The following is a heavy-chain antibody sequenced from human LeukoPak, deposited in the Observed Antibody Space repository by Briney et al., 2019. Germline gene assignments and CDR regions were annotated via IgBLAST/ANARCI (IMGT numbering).Heavy chain of an antibody. V-gene: IGHV4-34*01. CDR3: ARVHGHNLGTLDY. CDR1: GGSFSGDY. D-gene: IGHD5-24*01. J-gene: IGHJ4*02. CDR2: INHSGNT. Sequence: PSETLSLICAVYGGSFSGDYWSWIRQPPGKGLQWIGEINHSGNTNNNPSLKSRVTMSVDTSKNQLSLNPTSVTAADTAVYYCARVHGHNLGTLDYWGQGILVTVSS.